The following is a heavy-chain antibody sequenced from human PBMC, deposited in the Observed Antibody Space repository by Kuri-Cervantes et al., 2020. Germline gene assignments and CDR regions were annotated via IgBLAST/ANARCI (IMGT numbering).Heavy chain of an antibody. CDR2: IYYSGST. CDR3: ESDYYYVDV. V-gene: IGHV4-39*02. CDR1: GGSISSNTYY. J-gene: IGHJ6*03. Sequence: GSLRLSCTVSGGSISSNTYYWGWIRQPPGKGLEWIGSIYYSGSTYYNPSLKSRVTISVDTSKNQFSLKLSSVTAADTAVYYCESDYYYVDVWGKGTTVTVSS.